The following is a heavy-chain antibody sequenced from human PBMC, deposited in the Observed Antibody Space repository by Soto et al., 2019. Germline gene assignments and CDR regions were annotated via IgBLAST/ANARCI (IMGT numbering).Heavy chain of an antibody. CDR1: GGLFSSYS. J-gene: IGHJ4*02. Sequence: QEQLVQSGAEVKKPGSSVKVSCKASGGLFSSYSISWVRQAPGQGLEWMGGIIPVFSTAYYVQKFKGRVTITADEPTNTAYMELSSLRSEDTDMYYCARGGRGYLWLNEFWGQGSLVTASS. CDR3: ARGGRGYLWLNEF. V-gene: IGHV1-69*01. CDR2: IIPVFSTA. D-gene: IGHD3-22*01.